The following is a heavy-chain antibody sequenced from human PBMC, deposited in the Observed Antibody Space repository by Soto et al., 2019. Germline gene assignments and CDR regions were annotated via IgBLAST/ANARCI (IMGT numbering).Heavy chain of an antibody. D-gene: IGHD3-22*01. CDR1: GFTCSSYG. Sequence: QVQLVESGGGVVQPGRSLRLSCAASGFTCSSYGMHWVRQAPGKGLEWVAVLWDDGSNKYYADSVKGRFTISRDNSKNTLYLQMNSLRAEDTAVYYCARDIENYYDSSCYYYVTELGYWGQGTLVTVSS. CDR2: LWDDGSNK. CDR3: ARDIENYYDSSCYYYVTELGY. V-gene: IGHV3-33*01. J-gene: IGHJ4*02.